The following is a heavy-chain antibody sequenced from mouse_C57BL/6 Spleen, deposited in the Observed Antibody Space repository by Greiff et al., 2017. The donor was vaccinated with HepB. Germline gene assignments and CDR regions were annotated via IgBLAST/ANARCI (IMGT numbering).Heavy chain of an antibody. CDR3: AHITTVVSDY. Sequence: QVQLQQSGAELVKPGASVKLSCKASGYTFTSYWMHWVKQRPGQGLEWIGMIHPNSGSTNYNEKFKSKATLTVDKSSSTAYMQLSSLTSEDSAVYYCAHITTVVSDYWGQGTTLTVSS. CDR1: GYTFTSYW. J-gene: IGHJ2*01. D-gene: IGHD1-1*01. V-gene: IGHV1-64*01. CDR2: IHPNSGST.